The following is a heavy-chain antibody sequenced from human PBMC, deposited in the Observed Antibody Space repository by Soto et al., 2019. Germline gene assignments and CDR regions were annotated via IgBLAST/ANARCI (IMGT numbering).Heavy chain of an antibody. J-gene: IGHJ4*02. Sequence: EVHVLESGGGLVQPGGSLRLSCAASGFIFRSHAIIWVRQAPGKGLEWVSAISGSGVYTYYADSVKGRFTISRDNSKNTVYLQMNSLSADDTAVYYCAKGRFESGYYTLNDYWGQGTLVTVSS. CDR1: GFIFRSHA. CDR2: ISGSGVYT. V-gene: IGHV3-23*01. D-gene: IGHD3-3*01. CDR3: AKGRFESGYYTLNDY.